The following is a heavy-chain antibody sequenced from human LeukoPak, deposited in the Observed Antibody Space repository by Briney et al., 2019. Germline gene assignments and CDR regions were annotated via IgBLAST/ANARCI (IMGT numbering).Heavy chain of an antibody. J-gene: IGHJ4*02. CDR3: AKDFEVQDYRTPNFDC. CDR2: ISGSGGNT. V-gene: IGHV3-23*01. D-gene: IGHD3-3*01. CDR1: GFTFATYA. Sequence: QPGGSLRLSCAASGFTFATYAMSWVRQPPGKGLEWVSGISGSGGNTYYADSVKGRFTISRDNSKNTLFLQMSSLRAEDTAVYYCAKDFEVQDYRTPNFDCWGQGALVTVSS.